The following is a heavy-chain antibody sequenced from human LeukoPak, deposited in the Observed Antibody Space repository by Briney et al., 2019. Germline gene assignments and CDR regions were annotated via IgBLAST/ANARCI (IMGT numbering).Heavy chain of an antibody. CDR2: IFYNSYNT. CDR1: GFTFDDYA. V-gene: IGHV3-9*01. J-gene: IGHJ6*03. CDR3: GRERNAYYMDV. Sequence: PGTSLRLSCAASGFTFDDYAMHWVRQAPGKGLEWVAGIFYNSYNTAYGDSVKGRFTISRDNAKNTLYLQMSSLSSEDTAVYYCGRERNAYYMDVWGKGTTVTVSS.